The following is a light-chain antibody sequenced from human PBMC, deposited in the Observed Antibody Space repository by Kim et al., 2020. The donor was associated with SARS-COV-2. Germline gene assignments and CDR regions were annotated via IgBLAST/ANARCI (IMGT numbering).Light chain of an antibody. CDR2: QDT. V-gene: IGLV3-1*01. CDR1: ELGHRY. CDR3: QAWDNTIVM. Sequence: SGSPGETASIPGSGDELGHRYACWYQQKPGQSPVLVIYQDTKRPSGIPERFSGSTSGNTATLTISGTQAVDEADYFCQAWDNTIVMFGGGTQLTVL. J-gene: IGLJ3*02.